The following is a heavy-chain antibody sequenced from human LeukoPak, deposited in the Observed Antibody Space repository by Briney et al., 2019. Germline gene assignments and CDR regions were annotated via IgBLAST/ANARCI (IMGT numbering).Heavy chain of an antibody. V-gene: IGHV1-2*02. CDR3: ARGTYYYDSSGYYWHY. CDR2: INPNSGGT. Sequence: GASVKVSCKASGYTFTGYYMHWVRQAPGQGLEWMGWINPNSGGTNYAQKFQGRVTMTRDTSISTAYMELSRLRSDDTAVYYCARGTYYYDSSGYYWHYWGQGTLVTGSP. J-gene: IGHJ4*02. CDR1: GYTFTGYY. D-gene: IGHD3-22*01.